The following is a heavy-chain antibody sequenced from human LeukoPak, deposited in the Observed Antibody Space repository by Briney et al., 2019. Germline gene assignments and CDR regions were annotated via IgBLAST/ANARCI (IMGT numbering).Heavy chain of an antibody. CDR2: FDPEDGET. CDR3: ATWGRYFDWSGLHPFDY. V-gene: IGHV1-24*01. J-gene: IGHJ4*02. CDR1: GYTLTELS. D-gene: IGHD3-9*01. Sequence: GASVKVSCKVSGYTLTELSMHWVRQAPGKGLEWMGGFDPEDGETIYAQKFQGRVTMTEGTSTDTAYMELSSLRSEDTAVYYCATWGRYFDWSGLHPFDYWGQGTLVTVSS.